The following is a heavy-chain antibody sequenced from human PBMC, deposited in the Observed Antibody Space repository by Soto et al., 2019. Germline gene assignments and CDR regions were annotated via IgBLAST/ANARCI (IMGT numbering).Heavy chain of an antibody. V-gene: IGHV3-21*01. J-gene: IGHJ4*02. CDR1: GFTFINLS. D-gene: IGHD2-2*01. CDR2: ISISSSYI. CDR3: AREARGSYASEPNFDY. Sequence: GGFQRIPCAASGFTFINLSINWVRQAPGKGLEWVSSISISSSYIYYADSVKGRFTISRDNAKNSLYLQMNGLRAEDTAVYYCAREARGSYASEPNFDYWGQGTLVTVSS.